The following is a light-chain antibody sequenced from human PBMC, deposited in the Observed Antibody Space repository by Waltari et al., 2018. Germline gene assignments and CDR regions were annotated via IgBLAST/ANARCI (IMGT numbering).Light chain of an antibody. Sequence: DIQMTQSPSSLSASVGDRVTITCRASQSISNYLNWYQQKPGKAPKVLIYAASSLQSGVPSRFSGSGSGTDFTLTISSLQPEDFATYYCQQSFSTPPWTFGQGTKVEIK. CDR2: AAS. CDR1: QSISNY. CDR3: QQSFSTPPWT. V-gene: IGKV1-39*01. J-gene: IGKJ1*01.